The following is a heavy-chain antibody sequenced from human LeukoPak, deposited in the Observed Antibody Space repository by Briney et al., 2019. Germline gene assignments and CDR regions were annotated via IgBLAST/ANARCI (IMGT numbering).Heavy chain of an antibody. J-gene: IGHJ4*02. V-gene: IGHV3-23*01. Sequence: PGGSLRLSCAASGLSFSSYAMTWVRQAPGRGLECISAISGSAGTTYYADSVKGRFTISRDNSKSTPYLQMSSLRAEDTAVYYCAKGALEWTYYFDYWGQGTLVTVSS. D-gene: IGHD3-3*01. CDR3: AKGALEWTYYFDY. CDR2: ISGSAGTT. CDR1: GLSFSSYA.